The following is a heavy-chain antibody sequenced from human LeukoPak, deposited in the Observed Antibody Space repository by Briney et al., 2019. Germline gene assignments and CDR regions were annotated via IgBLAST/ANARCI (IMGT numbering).Heavy chain of an antibody. CDR2: ISAYNGNT. D-gene: IGHD3-9*01. CDR1: GYTFTSYG. Sequence: VASVKVSCKASGYTFTSYGISWVRQAPGQGLEWMGWISAYNGNTNYAQKLQGRVTMTTDTSTSTAYMELRSLRSDDTAVYYCATNEENYDILTGEYYFDYWGQGTLVTVSS. CDR3: ATNEENYDILTGEYYFDY. V-gene: IGHV1-18*01. J-gene: IGHJ4*02.